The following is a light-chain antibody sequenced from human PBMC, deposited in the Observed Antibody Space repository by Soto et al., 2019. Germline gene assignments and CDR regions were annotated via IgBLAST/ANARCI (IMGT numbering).Light chain of an antibody. CDR2: GAS. CDR3: QQYGSSPPT. CDR1: QSISRY. J-gene: IGKJ1*01. V-gene: IGKV3-20*01. Sequence: EFVLTQSPCTLSLSPRERTTLSCRASQSISRYLAWYQQKPGQGPRLLIYGASSRATGTPDRFSGSGSGTDFTLTINRLEPEDFALYYCQQYGSSPPTFGQGTKVDNK.